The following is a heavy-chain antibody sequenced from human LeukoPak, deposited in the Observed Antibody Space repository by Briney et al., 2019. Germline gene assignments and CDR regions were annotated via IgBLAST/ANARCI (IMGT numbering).Heavy chain of an antibody. D-gene: IGHD2/OR15-2a*01. CDR2: IYTSGST. V-gene: IGHV4-4*09. CDR3: ARGDFYRYYFDY. Sequence: SETLSLTCTVSGGSIRTYYWSWIRQPPGKGLEWIGYIYTSGSTNYNPSLKSRVTMSLDTSENQFSLRLSSVTAADTAVYYCARGDFYRYYFDYWGQGTLVTVSS. J-gene: IGHJ4*02. CDR1: GGSIRTYY.